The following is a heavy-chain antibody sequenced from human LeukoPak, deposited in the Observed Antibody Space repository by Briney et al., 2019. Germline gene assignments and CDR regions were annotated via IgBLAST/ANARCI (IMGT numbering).Heavy chain of an antibody. V-gene: IGHV1-69*06. D-gene: IGHD3-9*01. J-gene: IGHJ5*02. CDR2: IIPIFGTA. CDR3: ARGYYDILTGYPNWFDP. Sequence: SVKVSCKASGGTFSSYAISWVRQAPGQGLEWMGGIIPIFGTANYAQKFQGRVTITADKSTSTAYMELSSLRSEDTAVYYCARGYYDILTGYPNWFDPWGQGTLVTVSS. CDR1: GGTFSSYA.